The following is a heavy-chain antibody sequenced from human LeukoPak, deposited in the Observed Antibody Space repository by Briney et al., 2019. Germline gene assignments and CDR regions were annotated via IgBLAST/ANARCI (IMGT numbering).Heavy chain of an antibody. Sequence: SVTLSLTCAVSGYSISSGYYWGWIRQPPGKGLEWIGSIYHSGSTYYNPSLKSRVTISVDTSKNQFSLKLSSVTAADTAVYYCARDQIAAAGIFDYWGQGTLVTVSS. CDR3: ARDQIAAAGIFDY. V-gene: IGHV4-38-2*02. CDR1: GYSISSGYY. D-gene: IGHD6-13*01. CDR2: IYHSGST. J-gene: IGHJ4*02.